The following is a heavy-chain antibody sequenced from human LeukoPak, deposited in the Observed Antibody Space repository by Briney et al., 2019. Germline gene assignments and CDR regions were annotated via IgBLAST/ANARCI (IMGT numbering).Heavy chain of an antibody. CDR2: IRYDGNNK. Sequence: GGSLRLSCAASGFTFTNYGMHWVRQAPGKGLEWVAFIRYDGNNKYYTDSVKGRFTISRDNSKNTLYLQMNSLRAEDTAVYYCARSYYDSSGYYYEFAYWGQGTLVTVSS. V-gene: IGHV3-30*02. CDR3: ARSYYDSSGYYYEFAY. D-gene: IGHD3-22*01. J-gene: IGHJ4*02. CDR1: GFTFTNYG.